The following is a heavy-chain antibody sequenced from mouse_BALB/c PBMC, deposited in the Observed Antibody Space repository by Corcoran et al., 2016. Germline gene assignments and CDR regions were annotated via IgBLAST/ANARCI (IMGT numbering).Heavy chain of an antibody. CDR3: AREGLRLWYFDV. Sequence: DVQLQESGPGLVKPSQSLSLTCSVTGYSITSGYYWNWIRQFPGNKLEWMGYISYDGSNNYNPSLKNRISITRDTSKNQFCLKLNSVTTEDTATYYCAREGLRLWYFDVWGAGTTVTVSS. V-gene: IGHV3-6*02. CDR2: ISYDGSN. D-gene: IGHD1-2*01. CDR1: GYSITSGYY. J-gene: IGHJ1*01.